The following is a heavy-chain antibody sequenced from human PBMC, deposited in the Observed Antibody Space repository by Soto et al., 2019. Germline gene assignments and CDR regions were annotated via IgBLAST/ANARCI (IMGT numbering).Heavy chain of an antibody. CDR3: ARRGYSGYDWGWYFDF. V-gene: IGHV3-48*03. D-gene: IGHD5-12*01. Sequence: LRLSCEASGFDFRIYEMNWVRQAPGKGLEWLSYIGSTGSTIYYADSVKGRFTISRDDGKNSVYLQMNTLRAEDTAVYYCARRGYSGYDWGWYFDFWGQGTPVTVSS. CDR2: IGSTGSTI. J-gene: IGHJ4*02. CDR1: GFDFRIYE.